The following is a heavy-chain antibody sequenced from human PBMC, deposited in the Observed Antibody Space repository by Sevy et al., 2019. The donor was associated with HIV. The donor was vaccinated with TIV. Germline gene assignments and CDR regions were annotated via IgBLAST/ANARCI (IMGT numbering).Heavy chain of an antibody. J-gene: IGHJ4*02. CDR1: GFMYGDYA. CDR2: IRRKAYGGTT. Sequence: GGSLRLSCTGSGFMYGDYAINWVRQAPGKGLEWLGFIRRKAYGGTTQYAASVKGRFTISRDDSKSIAYLQMNSLKTEDTAVYYCTRGASVNILSQWDYWGQGTLVTVSS. V-gene: IGHV3-49*04. D-gene: IGHD3-3*02. CDR3: TRGASVNILSQWDY.